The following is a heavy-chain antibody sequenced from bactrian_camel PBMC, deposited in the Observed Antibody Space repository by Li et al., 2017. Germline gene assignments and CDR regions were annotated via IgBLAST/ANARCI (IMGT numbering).Heavy chain of an antibody. J-gene: IGHJ4*01. V-gene: IGHV3S40*01. D-gene: IGHD1*01. CDR2: INDEGGNK. Sequence: VQLVESGGGLVQPGGSLRLSCAASGFSFSGYDMRWLRQAPGKGLEWVSAINDEGGNKYYADSVKGRFTISRDNSKNMVYLHLNSLKTEDTAMYYCTKDSTDAGWASTYWGQGTQVTVS. CDR3: TKDSTDAGWASTY. CDR1: GFSFSGYD.